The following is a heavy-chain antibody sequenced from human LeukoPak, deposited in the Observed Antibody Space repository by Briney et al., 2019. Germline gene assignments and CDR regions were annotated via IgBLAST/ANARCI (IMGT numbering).Heavy chain of an antibody. CDR1: GGSISSGGYY. J-gene: IGHJ6*03. CDR2: IYHSGST. Sequence: PSETLSLTCTVSGGSISSGGYYWSWIRQPPGKGLEWIGYIYHSGSTYYNPSLKSRVTISVDTSKNQFSLKLSSVTAADTAVYYCARARYCSSTSCYGYMDVWGKGTTVTVSS. CDR3: ARARYCSSTSCYGYMDV. V-gene: IGHV4-30-2*01. D-gene: IGHD2-2*01.